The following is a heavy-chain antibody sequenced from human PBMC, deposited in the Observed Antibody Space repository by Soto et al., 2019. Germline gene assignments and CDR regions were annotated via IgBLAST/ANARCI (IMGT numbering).Heavy chain of an antibody. CDR2: ISSSGSYT. CDR3: ARGAVISITIFGVVITDNYGMDV. Sequence: PGGSLRLSCAASGFTSNDYYMGWIRQAPGKGLEWISYISSSGSYTRYADSVKGRLTISRDKAKNSVYLQMNSLRAEDTAVYYCARGAVISITIFGVVITDNYGMDVWGQGTTVTVSS. V-gene: IGHV3-11*06. CDR1: GFTSNDYY. J-gene: IGHJ6*02. D-gene: IGHD3-3*01.